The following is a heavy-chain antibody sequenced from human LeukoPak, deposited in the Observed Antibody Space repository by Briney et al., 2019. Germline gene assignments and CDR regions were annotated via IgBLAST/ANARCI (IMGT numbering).Heavy chain of an antibody. V-gene: IGHV3-20*04. CDR2: INWNGGST. CDR1: GFTFDDYG. Sequence: SGGSLRLTCAASGFTFDDYGMSWVRQAPGKGLEWVSGINWNGGSTGYADSVKGRFTISRDNAKNSLYLQMNSLRAEDTALYYCARSLWFGETVGVYWGQGTLVTVSS. CDR3: ARSLWFGETVGVY. D-gene: IGHD3-10*01. J-gene: IGHJ4*02.